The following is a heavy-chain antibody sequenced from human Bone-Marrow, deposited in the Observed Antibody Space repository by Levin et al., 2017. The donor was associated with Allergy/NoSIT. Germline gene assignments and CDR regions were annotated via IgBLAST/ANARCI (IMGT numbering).Heavy chain of an antibody. J-gene: IGHJ4*02. Sequence: ASVKVSCKASGYTFTDKYIHWMRQAPGQGLEWMGWINPNSGGTSYAQTFQGRVTMTRDTSTSTAYMEVTRLTSDDTAVYYCAREAASSGWYDKLDYWGQGTLVTVSS. V-gene: IGHV1-2*02. D-gene: IGHD6-19*01. CDR2: INPNSGGT. CDR1: GYTFTDKY. CDR3: AREAASSGWYDKLDY.